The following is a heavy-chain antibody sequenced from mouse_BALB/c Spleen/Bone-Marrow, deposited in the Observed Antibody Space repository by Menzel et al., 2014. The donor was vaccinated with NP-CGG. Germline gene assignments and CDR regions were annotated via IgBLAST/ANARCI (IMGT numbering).Heavy chain of an antibody. CDR3: TRENYGFAY. V-gene: IGHV1S81*02. J-gene: IGHJ3*01. D-gene: IGHD1-1*02. Sequence: VQGVESGAELVKPGASVKLSCKASGYTFTSYYMYWVKQRPGQGLEWIGEINPSNGGTNFNEKFKSKATLTVDKSSSTAYVQLSSLTSEDSAVYHCTRENYGFAYWGQGTLVTVSA. CDR1: GYTFTSYY. CDR2: INPSNGGT.